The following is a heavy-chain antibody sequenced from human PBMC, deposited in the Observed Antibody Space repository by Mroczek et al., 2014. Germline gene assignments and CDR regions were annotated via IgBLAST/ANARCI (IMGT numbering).Heavy chain of an antibody. J-gene: IGHJ3*02. CDR3: ATFVLGDLRAFDM. Sequence: QVQLVQSGPGLVKPSETLSLTCTVSGGSIRSSLYYWSWIRQPAGEGLEWIGRISASEDTWYNPSLKSRVTMSIDTSKNQFSLNLNSVTAADTAVYYCATFVLGDLRAFDMWGQGTMVIVSS. CDR2: ISASEDT. D-gene: IGHD3-16*01. V-gene: IGHV4-61*02. CDR1: GGSIRSSLYY.